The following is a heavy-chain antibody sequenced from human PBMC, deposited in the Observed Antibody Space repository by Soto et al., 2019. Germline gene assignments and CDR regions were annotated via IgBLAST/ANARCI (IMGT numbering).Heavy chain of an antibody. V-gene: IGHV3-53*01. CDR2: LYDVDGS. D-gene: IGHD1-1*01. Sequence: DVQLVESGGGLIQPGASLRLSCAAFGLTVSGKKYVAWFRQAPGKGLEWVSALYDVDGSFYADAVKGRFTTSSDSSKTTVYLQMNGLRPEDTAVYYCASWHEREHAYDVWGQGTTVTVSS. J-gene: IGHJ3*01. CDR3: ASWHEREHAYDV. CDR1: GLTVSGKKY.